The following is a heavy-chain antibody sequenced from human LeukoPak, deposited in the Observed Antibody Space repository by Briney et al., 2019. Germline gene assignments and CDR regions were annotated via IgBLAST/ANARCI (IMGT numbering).Heavy chain of an antibody. CDR1: GGTFSSYA. CDR2: IIPILGIA. Sequence: GASVKVSCKASGGTFSSYAISWVRQAPGQGLEWMGRIIPILGIANYAQKFQGRVTITADKSTSTAYMELSSLRSEDTAVYYCARYGSGSGDYWSQGTLVTVSS. J-gene: IGHJ4*02. CDR3: ARYGSGSGDY. V-gene: IGHV1-69*04. D-gene: IGHD3-10*01.